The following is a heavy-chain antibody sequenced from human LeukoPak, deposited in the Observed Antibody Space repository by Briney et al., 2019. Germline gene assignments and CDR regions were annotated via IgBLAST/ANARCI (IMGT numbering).Heavy chain of an antibody. CDR3: ARGGFLDYYDSSGYYYNY. V-gene: IGHV1-69*04. D-gene: IGHD3-22*01. CDR1: GGTFSSYA. J-gene: IGHJ4*02. Sequence: ASVKVSCKASGGTFSSYAISLVRQAPGQGLEWMGRSISILGIANYAQKFQGRVTITADKSTSTAYMELSSLRSEDTAVYYCARGGFLDYYDSSGYYYNYWGQGTLVTVSS. CDR2: SISILGIA.